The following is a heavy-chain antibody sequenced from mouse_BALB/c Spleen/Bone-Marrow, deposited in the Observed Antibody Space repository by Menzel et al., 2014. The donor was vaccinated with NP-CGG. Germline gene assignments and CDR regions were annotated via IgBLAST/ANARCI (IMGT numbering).Heavy chain of an antibody. CDR3: ERLSYYGRFAY. V-gene: IGHV4-1*02. J-gene: IGHJ3*01. CDR1: GFDFSRYW. D-gene: IGHD1-1*01. CDR2: INPDSSTI. Sequence: EVKLLESGGGLVQPGGSLKLSCAASGFDFSRYWMSWVRQAPGKGLEWIGEINPDSSTINYTPSLKDKFIISGDNAKNTLYLQMSKVRSEDTALYYCERLSYYGRFAYWGQGTLVTVSA.